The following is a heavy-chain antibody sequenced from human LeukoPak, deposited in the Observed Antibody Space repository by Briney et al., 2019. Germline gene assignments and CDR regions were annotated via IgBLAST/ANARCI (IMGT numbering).Heavy chain of an antibody. J-gene: IGHJ4*02. V-gene: IGHV1-24*01. Sequence: ASAKVSCKVSGYILTDLSMHWVRQAPGKGLEWMGGFDPEDGETIYAQKFQGRVTMTEDTSTDTAYMELSSLRSEDTAVYYCARYYDSSGYYASFDYWGQGTLVTVSS. CDR2: FDPEDGET. CDR3: ARYYDSSGYYASFDY. CDR1: GYILTDLS. D-gene: IGHD3-22*01.